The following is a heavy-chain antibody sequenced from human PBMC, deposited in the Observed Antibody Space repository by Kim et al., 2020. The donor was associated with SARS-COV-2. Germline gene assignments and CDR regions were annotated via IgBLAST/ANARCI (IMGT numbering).Heavy chain of an antibody. V-gene: IGHV3-49*02. Sequence: VKGRFTITRDDSQSIAYLQMNSLKTEDTAVYYCTSEEGYCSGGSCYRVDYWGQGTLVTVSS. CDR3: TSEEGYCSGGSCYRVDY. J-gene: IGHJ4*02. D-gene: IGHD2-15*01.